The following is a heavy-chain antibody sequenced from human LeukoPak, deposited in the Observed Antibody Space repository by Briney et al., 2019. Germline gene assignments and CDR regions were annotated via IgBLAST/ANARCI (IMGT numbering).Heavy chain of an antibody. J-gene: IGHJ6*03. V-gene: IGHV4-61*02. CDR1: GGSISSGSYY. D-gene: IGHD6-6*01. Sequence: SQTLSLTCTVSGGSISSGSYYWSWIRQPAGKGLEWIGRIYTSGSTNYNPSLKSRVTISVDTSKNQFSLKLSSVTAADTAVYYCAREIRSSSGYYMDVWGKGTTVTVSS. CDR2: IYTSGST. CDR3: AREIRSSSGYYMDV.